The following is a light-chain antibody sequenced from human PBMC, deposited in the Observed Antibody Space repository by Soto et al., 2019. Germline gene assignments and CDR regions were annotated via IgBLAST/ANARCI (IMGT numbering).Light chain of an antibody. CDR1: QDIGSR. J-gene: IGKJ3*01. V-gene: IGKV1-12*01. Sequence: DIQMTQSPSSLSASVGDRINISCRASQDIGSRLAWYQQKAGKAPKILIYAAASLYSGVPSRFIATFSRQHLTLTINSLQPEDFATYFCQQGDKFPLTFGPGTKVDLK. CDR3: QQGDKFPLT. CDR2: AAA.